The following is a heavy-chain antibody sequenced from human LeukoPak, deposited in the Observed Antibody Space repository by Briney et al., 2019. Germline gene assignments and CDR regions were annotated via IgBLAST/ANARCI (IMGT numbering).Heavy chain of an antibody. CDR3: ARVIWIAAAVHFDY. CDR2: ISSSGSTI. CDR1: GFTFSDYY. D-gene: IGHD6-13*01. Sequence: GGSLRLSCAASGFTFSDYYMSWIRQAPGKGLEWVSYISSSGSTIYYADSVKGRFTISRDNAKNSLYLQMNSLRAEDTAVYYCARVIWIAAAVHFDYWGQGTLVTVSS. V-gene: IGHV3-11*01. J-gene: IGHJ4*02.